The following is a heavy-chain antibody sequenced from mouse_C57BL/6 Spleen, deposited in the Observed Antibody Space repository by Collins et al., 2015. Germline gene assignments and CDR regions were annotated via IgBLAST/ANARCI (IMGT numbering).Heavy chain of an antibody. V-gene: IGHV1-80*01. Sequence: GLEWIGQIYPGDGDTNYNGKFKGKATLTADKSSSTAYMQLSSLTSEDSAVYFCARQVVWGQGTTLTVPS. CDR3: ARQVV. D-gene: IGHD1-1*01. J-gene: IGHJ2*01. CDR2: IYPGDGDT.